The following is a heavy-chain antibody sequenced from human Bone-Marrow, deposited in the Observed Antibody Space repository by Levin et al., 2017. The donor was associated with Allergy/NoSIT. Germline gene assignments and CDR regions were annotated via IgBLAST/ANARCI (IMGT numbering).Heavy chain of an antibody. CDR2: IYYSGST. D-gene: IGHD3-16*01. CDR3: ARKRRELCYFDY. CDR1: GGSISSSSYY. V-gene: IGHV4-39*01. J-gene: IGHJ4*02. Sequence: SETLSLTCTVSGGSISSSSYYWGWIRQPPGKGLEWIGSIYYSGSTYYNPSLKSRVTISVDTSKNQFSLKLSSVTAADTAVYYCARKRRELCYFDYWGQGTLVTVSS.